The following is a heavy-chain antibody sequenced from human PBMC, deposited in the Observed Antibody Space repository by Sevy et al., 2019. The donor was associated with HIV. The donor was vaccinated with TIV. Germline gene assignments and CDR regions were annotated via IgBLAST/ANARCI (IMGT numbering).Heavy chain of an antibody. Sequence: GGSLRLSCAASGFTFSSFGMHWVRQVPGKGLEWVSFISYDGSDKRYVDSVKGRFTISRDSSKNTPYLQMNGLRGGDTAVYYCAKDGPPYYTSGSYMYYFDYWGQGALVTVSS. J-gene: IGHJ4*02. CDR1: GFTFSSFG. D-gene: IGHD3-10*01. CDR2: ISYDGSDK. V-gene: IGHV3-30*18. CDR3: AKDGPPYYTSGSYMYYFDY.